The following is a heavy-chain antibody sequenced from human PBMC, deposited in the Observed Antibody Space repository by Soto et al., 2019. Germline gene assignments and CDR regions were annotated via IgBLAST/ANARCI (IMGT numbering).Heavy chain of an antibody. Sequence: QVQLVQSGAEEKKPGASGKVSCKASGYTFTSYAMHWVRQAPGQRLEWMGWINAGNGNTKYSQKFQGRVTITRDTSASTAYMELSILRSEDTAVYYCARSIVVVTALDYWGQGTLVTVSS. CDR1: GYTFTSYA. CDR2: INAGNGNT. CDR3: ARSIVVVTALDY. D-gene: IGHD2-21*02. V-gene: IGHV1-3*05. J-gene: IGHJ4*02.